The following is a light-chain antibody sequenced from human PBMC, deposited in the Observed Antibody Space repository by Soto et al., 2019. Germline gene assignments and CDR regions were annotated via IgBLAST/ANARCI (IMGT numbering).Light chain of an antibody. Sequence: EIVLTQSPATLSLATGARVTVSCRASQTVSSSSFAWYQQKPGQAPRRLFYDGFSRATGVPGRFTVSGSGTDFTLTITTLEPEDFAVYFCQQYADTPETFGQGTKLEIK. CDR3: QQYADTPET. J-gene: IGKJ2*01. CDR1: QTVSSSS. V-gene: IGKV3-20*01. CDR2: DGF.